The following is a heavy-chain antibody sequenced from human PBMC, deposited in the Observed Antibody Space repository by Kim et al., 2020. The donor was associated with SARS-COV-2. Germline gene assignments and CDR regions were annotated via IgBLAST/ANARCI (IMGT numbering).Heavy chain of an antibody. J-gene: IGHJ4*02. CDR2: IYYSGST. D-gene: IGHD5-12*01. Sequence: SETLSLTCTVSGGSISSYYWSWIRQPPGKGLEWIGYIYYSGSTNYNPSLKSRVTISVDTSKNQFSLKLSSVTAADTAVYYCARVEVASRTVDYWGQGTLVTVSS. CDR3: ARVEVASRTVDY. V-gene: IGHV4-59*01. CDR1: GGSISSYY.